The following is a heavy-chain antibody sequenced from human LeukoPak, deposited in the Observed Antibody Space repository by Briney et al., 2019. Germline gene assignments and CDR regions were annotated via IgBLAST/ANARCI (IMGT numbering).Heavy chain of an antibody. V-gene: IGHV3-21*01. D-gene: IGHD3-22*01. J-gene: IGHJ4*02. CDR1: GFTFSSYS. CDR3: ARDTLSYYYDSTDY. CDR2: ISSSSSYI. Sequence: GGSLRLSCAASGFTFSSYSMNWVRQAPGKGLEWVSSISSSSSYIYYADSVKGRFTISRDNAKNSLYLQMNSLRAEDTAVYYCARDTLSYYYDSTDYWGQGTLVTVSS.